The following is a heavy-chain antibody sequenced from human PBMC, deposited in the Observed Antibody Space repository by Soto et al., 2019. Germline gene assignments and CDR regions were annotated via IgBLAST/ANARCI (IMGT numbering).Heavy chain of an antibody. J-gene: IGHJ4*02. CDR1: GASISSYY. V-gene: IGHV4-59*01. CDR2: IYYSGST. Sequence: PSETMSLTCTVSGASISSYYLSWIRQPPGKGLEWIGYIYYSGSTNYNPSLKSRVTISVDTSKNQFSLKLSSVTAADTAVYYCARAYGGYADYWGQGALVTVSS. CDR3: ARAYGGYADY. D-gene: IGHD5-12*01.